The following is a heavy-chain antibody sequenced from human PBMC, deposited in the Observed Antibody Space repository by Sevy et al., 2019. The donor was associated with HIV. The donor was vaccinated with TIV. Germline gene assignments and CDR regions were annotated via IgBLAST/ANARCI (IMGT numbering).Heavy chain of an antibody. CDR1: GGSITSLY. D-gene: IGHD3-10*01. CDR3: AGGNAGGRGYS. Sequence: SETLSLTCTVSGGSITSLYWNWIRQPPGKGLEWIANIYYNGHINYNPSLKSRVTLSLDTSKNQFSLRLSSVTAAGTAIDYCAGGNAGGRGYSWGQGTLGPVS. CDR2: IYYNGHI. V-gene: IGHV4-59*08. J-gene: IGHJ4*02.